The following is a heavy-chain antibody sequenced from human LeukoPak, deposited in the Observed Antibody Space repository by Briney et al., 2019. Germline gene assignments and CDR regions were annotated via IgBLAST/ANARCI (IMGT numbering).Heavy chain of an antibody. Sequence: PSETLSLTCAVYGGSFSGYYWSWIRQPPGKGLEWIGEINHSGTTNYNPSLKSRVTISVHASKNQLSLELRSVTAADTAVYYCARDGDYGGNYFDYWGQGTLVTVSS. CDR3: ARDGDYGGNYFDY. D-gene: IGHD4-17*01. J-gene: IGHJ4*02. CDR2: INHSGTT. V-gene: IGHV4-34*01. CDR1: GGSFSGYY.